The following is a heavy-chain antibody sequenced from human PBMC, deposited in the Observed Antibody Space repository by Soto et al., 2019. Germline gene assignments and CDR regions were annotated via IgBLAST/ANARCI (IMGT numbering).Heavy chain of an antibody. D-gene: IGHD3-3*01. CDR2: INWNVGST. Sequence: GGSLRLSCAASGFTFDDYGMSWVRQAPGKGLEWVSGINWNVGSTGYADSVKGRFTISRDNAKNSLYLQMNSLRAEDTALYYCARDQITIFGVITRGGMDVWGQGTTVTVSS. CDR3: ARDQITIFGVITRGGMDV. V-gene: IGHV3-20*04. J-gene: IGHJ6*02. CDR1: GFTFDDYG.